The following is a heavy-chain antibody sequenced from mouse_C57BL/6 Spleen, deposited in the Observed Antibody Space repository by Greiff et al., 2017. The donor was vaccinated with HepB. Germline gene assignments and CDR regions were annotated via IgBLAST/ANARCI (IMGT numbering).Heavy chain of an antibody. J-gene: IGHJ3*01. CDR3: ARAFYDYDGPWFAY. CDR1: GYTFTSYW. Sequence: QVHVKQPGAELVKPGASVKLSCKASGYTFTSYWMHWVKQRPGRGLEWIGRIDPNSGGTKYNEKFKSKATLTVDKPSSTAYMQLSSLTSEDSAVYYCARAFYDYDGPWFAYWGQGTLVTVSA. CDR2: IDPNSGGT. V-gene: IGHV1-72*01. D-gene: IGHD2-4*01.